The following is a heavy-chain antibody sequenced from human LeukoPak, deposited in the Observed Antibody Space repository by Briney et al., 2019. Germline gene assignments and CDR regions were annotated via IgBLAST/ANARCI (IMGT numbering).Heavy chain of an antibody. CDR1: GFTFSSYS. J-gene: IGHJ4*02. CDR3: AKDRVRDGYNSDFDY. D-gene: IGHD5-24*01. CDR2: ISPSGGIT. V-gene: IGHV3-23*01. Sequence: GGSLRLSCAASGFTFSSYSINWVRQAPRKGLEWVSGISPSGGITYYTDSVKGRFTISRDNSKNTVSLQMNSLRAEDTAVYYCAKDRVRDGYNSDFDYWGQGTLVTVSS.